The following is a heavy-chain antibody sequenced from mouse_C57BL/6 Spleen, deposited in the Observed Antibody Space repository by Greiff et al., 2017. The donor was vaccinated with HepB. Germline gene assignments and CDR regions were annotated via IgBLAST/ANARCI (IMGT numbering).Heavy chain of an antibody. CDR3: ARSGTTVVGDY. CDR2: INPSSGYT. Sequence: VQLQQSGAELARPGASVKMSCKASGYTFTSYTMHWVKQRPGQGLEWIGYINPSSGYTKYNQKFKDKATLTADKSSSTAYMQLSSLTSEDSAVYYCARSGTTVVGDYWGQGTTLTVSS. V-gene: IGHV1-4*01. CDR1: GYTFTSYT. D-gene: IGHD1-1*01. J-gene: IGHJ2*01.